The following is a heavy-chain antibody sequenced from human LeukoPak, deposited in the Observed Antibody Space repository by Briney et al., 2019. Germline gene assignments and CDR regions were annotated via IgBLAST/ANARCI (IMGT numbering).Heavy chain of an antibody. J-gene: IGHJ4*02. V-gene: IGHV1-2*02. CDR2: INPNSGGT. D-gene: IGHD3-10*01. CDR3: ARGRITMVRGVTSEFDY. Sequence: GASVKVSCKASGYTFTGYYMHGVRQAPGQGLEWVGWINPNSGGTNYPQNFQSRVTMPRDTSMSTAYMEPSRPRSDATAVYYCARGRITMVRGVTSEFDYCGQGTLVTVSS. CDR1: GYTFTGYY.